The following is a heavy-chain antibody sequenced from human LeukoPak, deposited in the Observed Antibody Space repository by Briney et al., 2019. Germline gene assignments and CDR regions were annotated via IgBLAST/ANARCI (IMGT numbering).Heavy chain of an antibody. CDR1: GYTLTELS. J-gene: IGHJ4*02. CDR2: FDPEDGET. Sequence: ASVKVSCKVSGYTLTELSMHWVRQAPGKGLEWMGGFDPEDGETIYAQKFQGRVTMTEDTSTDTAYMELSSLRSEDTAVYYCATDLASYRYGPGVFDYWGQGTLVTVSS. D-gene: IGHD5-18*01. CDR3: ATDLASYRYGPGVFDY. V-gene: IGHV1-24*01.